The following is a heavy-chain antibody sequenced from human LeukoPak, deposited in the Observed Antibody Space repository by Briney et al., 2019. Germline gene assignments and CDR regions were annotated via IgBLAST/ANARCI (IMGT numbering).Heavy chain of an antibody. J-gene: IGHJ4*02. CDR2: ISGSRNYI. CDR3: ARASRLGAVFDS. V-gene: IGHV3-21*01. Sequence: GGSLRLSCAASGFTFSSYDMNWVRQAPGKGPEWVSSISGSRNYIYYADSIKGRFTISRDNAKNSLYLQMNSLRAEDTAVYYCARASRLGAVFDSWGQGALVTVSS. D-gene: IGHD3-16*01. CDR1: GFTFSSYD.